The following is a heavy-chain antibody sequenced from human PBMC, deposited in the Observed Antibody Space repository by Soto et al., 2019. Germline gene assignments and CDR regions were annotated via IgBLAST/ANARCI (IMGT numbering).Heavy chain of an antibody. J-gene: IGHJ4*02. Sequence: QVQLQESGPGLVKASQTLSLTCTLSGASVSSAEHYWSWIRQPPGKGLEWIGYTYYSGGSYYNACLQRRGSISVDKSPNHVDLKLTSVTAAATAIYYCARLSGYDPAGAADKWGPGILVSGSS. CDR1: GASVSSAEHY. V-gene: IGHV4-30-4*01. CDR3: ARLSGYDPAGAADK. CDR2: TYYSGGS. D-gene: IGHD5-12*01.